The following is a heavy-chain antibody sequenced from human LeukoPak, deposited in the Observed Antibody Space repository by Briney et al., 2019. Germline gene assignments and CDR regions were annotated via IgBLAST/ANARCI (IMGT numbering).Heavy chain of an antibody. D-gene: IGHD6-13*01. CDR1: GGSFSGYY. CDR2: INHSGST. V-gene: IGHV4-34*01. CDR3: ARGEAAAGPQLDY. J-gene: IGHJ4*02. Sequence: SETLSLTCTVYGGSFSGYYWSWIRQPPGKGLEWIGEINHSGSTNYNPSLKSPVTISVDTSKNQFSLKLSSVTAADTAVYYCARGEAAAGPQLDYWGQGTLVTVSS.